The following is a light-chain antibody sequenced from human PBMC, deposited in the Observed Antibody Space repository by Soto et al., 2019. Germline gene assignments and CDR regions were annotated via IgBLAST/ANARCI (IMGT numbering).Light chain of an antibody. CDR3: QQYNTYSS. CDR1: QSISTS. CDR2: KTS. J-gene: IGKJ2*01. V-gene: IGKV1-5*03. Sequence: DIQMTQSPSTLSASVGDRVTITCRASQSISTSLAWYQQKPGKAPNLLIYKTSSLESGVPLRFSGSGSGTEFTLTISSLQPEDLATYYCQQYNTYSSFGQGTKLEIK.